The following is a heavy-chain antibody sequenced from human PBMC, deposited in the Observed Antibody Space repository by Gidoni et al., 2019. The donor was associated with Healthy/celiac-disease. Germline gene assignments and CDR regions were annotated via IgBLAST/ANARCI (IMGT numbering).Heavy chain of an antibody. Sequence: QVQLVQSGAEVKKPGSSVKVSCKASGGTFSSYAISWVRQAPGQGLEWMGRIIPILGIANYAQKFQGRVTITADKSTSTAYMELSSLRSEDTAVYYCARGSSTGDYFDYWGQGTLVTVSS. CDR2: IIPILGIA. J-gene: IGHJ4*02. CDR1: GGTFSSYA. D-gene: IGHD6-13*01. V-gene: IGHV1-69*04. CDR3: ARGSSTGDYFDY.